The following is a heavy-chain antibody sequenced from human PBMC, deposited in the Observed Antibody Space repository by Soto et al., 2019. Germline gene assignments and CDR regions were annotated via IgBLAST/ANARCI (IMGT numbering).Heavy chain of an antibody. CDR3: ARGSALTGTLQKNWYFDL. CDR2: INPNSGGT. D-gene: IGHD1-7*01. J-gene: IGHJ2*01. CDR1: GYTFTGYY. Sequence: ASVKVSCKASGYTFTGYYRHWVRQAPGQGLEWMGWINPNSGGTNYAQKFQGWVTMTRDTSISTAYMELSRLRSDDTAVYYCARGSALTGTLQKNWYFDLWGRGTLVTVSS. V-gene: IGHV1-2*04.